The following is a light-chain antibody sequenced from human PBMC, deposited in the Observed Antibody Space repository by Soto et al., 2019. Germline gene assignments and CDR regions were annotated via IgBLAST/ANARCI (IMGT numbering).Light chain of an antibody. CDR3: MQTLQTWT. CDR1: QSLLHNNGYNY. V-gene: IGKV2-28*01. J-gene: IGKJ1*01. Sequence: DIVMTQSPLSLPVTPGEPASISCRSSQSLLHNNGYNYLDWYLQKPGQSPQLLIYLGSNRASGVPDRFSGSGSGTDFTLEISRVEAEDVGVYYCMQTLQTWTFGQGTKVEIK. CDR2: LGS.